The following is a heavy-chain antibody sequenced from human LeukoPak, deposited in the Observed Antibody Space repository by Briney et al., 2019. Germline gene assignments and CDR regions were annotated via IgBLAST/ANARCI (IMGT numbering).Heavy chain of an antibody. CDR2: IYYSGST. CDR3: ASPGTLVRDGAFDI. J-gene: IGHJ3*02. V-gene: IGHV4-31*03. D-gene: IGHD3-10*01. CDR1: GGSISSGGYY. Sequence: SETLSLTCTVSGGSISSGGYYWSWIRQHPGKGLEWIGYIYYSGSTYYNPSLKRRVTISVDTSKNQFSLKLSSVTAADTDVYYCASPGTLVRDGAFDIWGHGTMVTVSS.